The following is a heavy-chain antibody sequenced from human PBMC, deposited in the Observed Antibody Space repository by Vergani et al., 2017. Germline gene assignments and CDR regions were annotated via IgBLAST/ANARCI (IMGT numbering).Heavy chain of an antibody. CDR3: ARGEYYDFCSGWNAFDI. Sequence: QVQLQQWGAGLLKPSETLSLTCAVYGGSFSGYYWSWIRQPPGKGLEWIGEINHSGSTNYNPSLKSRVTISVDTSKNQFSLKLISVTAADTAVYYCARGEYYDFCSGWNAFDIWGQGSMVTVSS. D-gene: IGHD3-3*01. J-gene: IGHJ3*02. CDR2: INHSGST. V-gene: IGHV4-34*01. CDR1: GGSFSGYY.